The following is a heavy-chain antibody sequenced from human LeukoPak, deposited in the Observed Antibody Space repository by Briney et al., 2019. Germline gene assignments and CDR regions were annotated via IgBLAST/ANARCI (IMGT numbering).Heavy chain of an antibody. CDR2: IIPAVGSP. CDR1: SGPFNSYA. J-gene: IGHJ5*02. CDR3: ARSSAPAGGLGDSGSWFDP. Sequence: SVKVSCKASSGPFNSYAFNWVRQAPGQGLEWMGGIIPAVGSPTYARQFRDRVTITTDESSKTIYMELRSLRFEDTAIYYCARSSAPAGGLGDSGSWFDPWGQGTQVAVSS. D-gene: IGHD3-10*01. V-gene: IGHV1-69*05.